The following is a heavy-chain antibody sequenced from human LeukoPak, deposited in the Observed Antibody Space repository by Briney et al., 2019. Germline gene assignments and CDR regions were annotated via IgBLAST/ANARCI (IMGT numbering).Heavy chain of an antibody. CDR2: IIPIFGTA. J-gene: IGHJ3*02. D-gene: IGHD4-17*01. V-gene: IGHV1-69*13. Sequence: ASVKVSCKASGGTFSSYAISWVRQAPGQGLEWMGGIIPIFGTANYAQKFQGRVTITADESTGTAYMELSSLRSEDSAAYYCARGNDSGDFSAFDIWGQGTTVTVSS. CDR1: GGTFSSYA. CDR3: ARGNDSGDFSAFDI.